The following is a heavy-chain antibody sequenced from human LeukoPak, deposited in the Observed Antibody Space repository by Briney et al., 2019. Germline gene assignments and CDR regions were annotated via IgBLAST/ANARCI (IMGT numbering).Heavy chain of an antibody. V-gene: IGHV3-30-3*01. Sequence: GGSLRLSCSASGFTFSSYAMHWVRQAPGKGLEWVAVISYDGSNKYYADSVKGRFTISRDNSKNTLYLQMNSLRAEDTAVYYCARAEWELLDYWGQGTLVTVSS. D-gene: IGHD1-26*01. J-gene: IGHJ4*02. CDR2: ISYDGSNK. CDR3: ARAEWELLDY. CDR1: GFTFSSYA.